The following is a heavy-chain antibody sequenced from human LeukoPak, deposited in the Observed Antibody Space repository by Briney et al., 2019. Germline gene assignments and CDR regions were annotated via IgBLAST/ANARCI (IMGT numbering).Heavy chain of an antibody. CDR1: GGSFSGYY. V-gene: IGHV4-34*01. D-gene: IGHD3-22*01. CDR3: ARTVRGTYYYDSSGYYYTY. J-gene: IGHJ4*02. Sequence: SETLSLTCAVYGGSFSGYYWSWIRQPPGKGLEWIGEINHSGSTNYNPSLKSRVTISVDTSKNQFSLKLSSVTAADTAVYYCARTVRGTYYYDSSGYYYTYWGQGTLVTVSS. CDR2: INHSGST.